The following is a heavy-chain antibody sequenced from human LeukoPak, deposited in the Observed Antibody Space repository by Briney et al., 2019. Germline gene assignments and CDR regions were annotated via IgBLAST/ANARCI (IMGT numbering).Heavy chain of an antibody. D-gene: IGHD6-13*01. J-gene: IGHJ4*02. CDR2: FDPEDGET. CDR1: GYTLTELS. V-gene: IGHV1-24*01. CDR3: ATESGHLYSSSWNY. Sequence: ASVKVSCKVSGYTLTELSMHWVRQPPGKGLEWMGGFDPEDGETIYAQKFQGRVTMTEDTSTDTAYMELSSLRSEDTAVYYCATESGHLYSSSWNYWGQGTLVTVSS.